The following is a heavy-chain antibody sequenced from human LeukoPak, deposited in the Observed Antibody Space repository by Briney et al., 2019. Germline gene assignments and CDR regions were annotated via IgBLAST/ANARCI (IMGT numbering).Heavy chain of an antibody. CDR2: INSDGSIT. Sequence: GGSLRLSCAASGFTFTTYWMHWVRQAPGKGLVWVSHINSDGSITSHADSVKGRFTISRDNAKNTLYLQMNSLRAEDTAVCYCARDAVDTANAVWGQGTTVTVSS. J-gene: IGHJ6*02. D-gene: IGHD5-18*01. CDR1: GFTFTTYW. CDR3: ARDAVDTANAV. V-gene: IGHV3-74*01.